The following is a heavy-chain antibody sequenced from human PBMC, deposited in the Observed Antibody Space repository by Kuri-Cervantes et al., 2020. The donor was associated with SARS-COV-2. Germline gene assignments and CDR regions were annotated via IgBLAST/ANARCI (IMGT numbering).Heavy chain of an antibody. Sequence: SVKVSCKASGSTFSSYAISWVRQAPGQGLEWMGRIIPILGTANYAQKFQGRVTITADKSTSTAYMELSSLRSEDTAVYYCARFRSYCSSTSCYLANAFDIWGQGTMVTVSS. CDR2: IIPILGTA. V-gene: IGHV1-69*04. J-gene: IGHJ3*02. CDR3: ARFRSYCSSTSCYLANAFDI. D-gene: IGHD2-2*01. CDR1: GSTFSSYA.